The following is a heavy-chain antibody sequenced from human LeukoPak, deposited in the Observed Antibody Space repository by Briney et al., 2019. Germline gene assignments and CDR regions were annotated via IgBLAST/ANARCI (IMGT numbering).Heavy chain of an antibody. CDR1: GFTFSGYS. CDR2: ISSDSSHI. V-gene: IGHV3-21*01. J-gene: IGHJ6*03. Sequence: PGGSLRLSCAASGFTFSGYSMNWVRQAPGKGLEWVSIISSDSSHIYDADSAKGRFTISRDNAKNSLYLQMNSLRAEDTAVYYCAREEGYMDVWGKGTTVTVSS. CDR3: AREEGYMDV.